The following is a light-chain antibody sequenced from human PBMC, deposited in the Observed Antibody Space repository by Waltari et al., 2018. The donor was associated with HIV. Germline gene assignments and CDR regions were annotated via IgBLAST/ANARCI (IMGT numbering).Light chain of an antibody. Sequence: QSALTQPRSVSGSPGQSVTISCTGTSSDVGRYNYVSWYQQYPGRAPKLMMYDVSKRPSGVPDRVSGSKAGNTASLTSSGLQTEEEGDYYCCSYAGSYTLVFGGGTKLTVL. V-gene: IGLV2-11*01. J-gene: IGLJ2*01. CDR2: DVS. CDR1: SSDVGRYNY. CDR3: CSYAGSYTLV.